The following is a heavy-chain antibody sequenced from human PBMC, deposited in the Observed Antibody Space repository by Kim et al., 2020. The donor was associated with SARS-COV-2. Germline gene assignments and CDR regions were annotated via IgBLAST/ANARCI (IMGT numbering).Heavy chain of an antibody. Sequence: GESLKISCEGSGDSFSSYWIAWVRQMPGKGLEWMGIIYPGDSDTRYSPSFQGQVTISVDKSISTAYLQWSSLKASDSGMYYCARSARGSYGSGTYASYYYSGMDVWGQGTTVTVSS. CDR3: ARSARGSYGSGTYASYYYSGMDV. D-gene: IGHD3-10*01. J-gene: IGHJ6*02. V-gene: IGHV5-51*01. CDR2: IYPGDSDT. CDR1: GDSFSSYW.